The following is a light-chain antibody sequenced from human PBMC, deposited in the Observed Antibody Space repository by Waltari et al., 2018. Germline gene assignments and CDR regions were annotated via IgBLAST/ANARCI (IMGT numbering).Light chain of an antibody. V-gene: IGLV2-11*01. Sequence: QSALTQPRLVSASPGQSVTISCGGTSCDACNYHFVSWYQQHPGNAPKLLIYDVVKRPSGVPDRFSGSKSGNTASLTISGLQTEDEADYYCCSYAGSYTFVFGGGTQLTVL. CDR2: DVV. CDR3: CSYAGSYTFV. CDR1: SCDACNYHF. J-gene: IGLJ7*01.